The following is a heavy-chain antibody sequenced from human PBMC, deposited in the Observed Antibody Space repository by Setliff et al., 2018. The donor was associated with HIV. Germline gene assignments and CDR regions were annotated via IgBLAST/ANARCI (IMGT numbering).Heavy chain of an antibody. CDR1: GGSITGYY. CDR2: IYYSGNT. CDR3: ARDLRGTQSSDY. J-gene: IGHJ4*02. D-gene: IGHD1-1*01. V-gene: IGHV4-59*12. Sequence: SETLSLTCTVSGGSITGYYWSWIRQPPGKGLEWIGWIYYSGNTRYNPSLKSRVTVSVDTSQNQFSLKLRSVTAADTAVYYCARDLRGTQSSDYWGQGTLVTVSS.